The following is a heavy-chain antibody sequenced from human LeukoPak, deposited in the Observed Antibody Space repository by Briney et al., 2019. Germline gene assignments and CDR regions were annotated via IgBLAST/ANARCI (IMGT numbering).Heavy chain of an antibody. V-gene: IGHV1-18*01. J-gene: IGHJ4*02. Sequence: ASVKVSCKASGGTFSSYAISCVRQAPGQGLEWMGWISAYNGNTNYAQKLQGRVTMTTDTSTSTAYMELRSLRSDDTAVYYCARRSSGPREDYWGQGTLVTVSS. D-gene: IGHD6-19*01. CDR1: GGTFSSYA. CDR2: ISAYNGNT. CDR3: ARRSSGPREDY.